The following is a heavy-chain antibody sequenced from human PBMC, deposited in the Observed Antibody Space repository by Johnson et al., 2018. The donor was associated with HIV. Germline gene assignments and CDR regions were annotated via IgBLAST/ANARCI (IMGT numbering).Heavy chain of an antibody. CDR1: GFTFSSYG. Sequence: QVQLVESGGGVVQPGRSLRLSCAASGFTFSSYGMHWVRQAPGKGLEWVAVISYDGSNKYYADSVKGRFTISRDNSKNTLYLQMNSLRAEDTAVYYCARDGGNDYGDYVGGGALDIWGQGTMVTVSS. CDR2: ISYDGSNK. V-gene: IGHV3-30*03. J-gene: IGHJ3*02. CDR3: ARDGGNDYGDYVGGGALDI. D-gene: IGHD4-17*01.